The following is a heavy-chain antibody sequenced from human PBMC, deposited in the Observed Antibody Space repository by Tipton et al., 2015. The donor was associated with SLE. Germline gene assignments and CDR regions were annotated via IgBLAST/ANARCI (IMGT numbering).Heavy chain of an antibody. V-gene: IGHV4-39*07. CDR2: IYHSGST. CDR3: ARISPTEVNAFDI. D-gene: IGHD4-23*01. J-gene: IGHJ3*02. CDR1: GGSISSSSYY. Sequence: TLSLTCTVSGGSISSSSYYWGWIRQPSGRGVEWIGTIYHSGSTYYNPSLKSRVTISVDTSKNQFSLKLSSVTAADTAVYYCARISPTEVNAFDIWGQGTMVTVSS.